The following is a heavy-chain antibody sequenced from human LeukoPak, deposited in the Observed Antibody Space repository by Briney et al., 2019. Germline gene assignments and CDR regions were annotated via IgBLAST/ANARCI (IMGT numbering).Heavy chain of an antibody. CDR3: ARGGYDILSGIYYYGLDI. D-gene: IGHD3-9*01. CDR1: GYTFTGYY. V-gene: IGHV1-2*02. CDR2: INPNSGGT. Sequence: ASVKVSCKASGYTFTGYYMHWVRQAPGQGLEWMGWINPNSGGTNYAQKFQGRVTMTRDTSISTAYMELSRLRSDDPAVYYCARGGYDILSGIYYYGLDIWGQGTTVTVSS. J-gene: IGHJ6*02.